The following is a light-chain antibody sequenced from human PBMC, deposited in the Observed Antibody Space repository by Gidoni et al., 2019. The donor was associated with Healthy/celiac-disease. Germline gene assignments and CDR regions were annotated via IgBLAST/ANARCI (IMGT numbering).Light chain of an antibody. CDR1: SSNIGSNT. CDR2: SKN. CDR3: AAWDDSLNGHVV. V-gene: IGLV1-44*01. Sequence: QSVLTQPPSASATPGQRVTISCSGSSSNIGSNTVNWYQQLPGTAPKLRIYSKNQRPSGVPDRFSGSKSGTSASLAISGLQSEDEADYYCAAWDDSLNGHVVFGGGTKLTVL. J-gene: IGLJ2*01.